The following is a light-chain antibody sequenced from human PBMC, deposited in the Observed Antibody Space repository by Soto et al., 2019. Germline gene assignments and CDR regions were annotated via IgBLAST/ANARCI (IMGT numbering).Light chain of an antibody. CDR1: QSIDNRY. J-gene: IGKJ1*01. CDR2: ATS. Sequence: EIVLTQSPGTLSSSPGERATLSCRASQSIDNRYFAGYQHKPGQAPRLLIYATSSRATSIPDRFGGSGSGTDFTLTINRLEPEDFAVYYCQQYFASSWTFGQGTKVDIK. V-gene: IGKV3-20*01. CDR3: QQYFASSWT.